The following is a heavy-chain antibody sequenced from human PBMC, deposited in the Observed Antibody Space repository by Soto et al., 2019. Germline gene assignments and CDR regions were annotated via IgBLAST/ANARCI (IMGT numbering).Heavy chain of an antibody. V-gene: IGHV4-59*08. CDR2: IYYSGST. CDR3: ARHLIWSGYSPSWFDP. Sequence: SETLSLTCTVPGGSIRSYYWSWIRQPPGKGLEWIGYIYYSGSTNYNPSLKSRVTISVDTSKNQFSLKLSSVTAADTAVYYCARHLIWSGYSPSWFDPWGQGTLVTVSS. J-gene: IGHJ5*02. CDR1: GGSIRSYY. D-gene: IGHD3-3*01.